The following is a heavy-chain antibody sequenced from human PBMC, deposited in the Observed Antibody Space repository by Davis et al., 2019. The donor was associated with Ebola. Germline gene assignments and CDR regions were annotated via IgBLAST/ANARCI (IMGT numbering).Heavy chain of an antibody. CDR3: ARDRSGGYFDD. CDR1: GLTFRDYY. Sequence: GESLKISCAASGLTFRDYYMSWVRQAPGKGLEWVSYISSSGRIIQYADPVKGRFTISRDNAKNSIYLQMNSLRAEDTAVYYCARDRSGGYFDDWGQGTLVTVSS. V-gene: IGHV3-11*01. J-gene: IGHJ4*02. CDR2: ISSSGRII. D-gene: IGHD1-26*01.